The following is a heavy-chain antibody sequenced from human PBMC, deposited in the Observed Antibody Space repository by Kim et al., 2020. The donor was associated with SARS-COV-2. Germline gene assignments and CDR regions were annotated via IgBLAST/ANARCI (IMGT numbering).Heavy chain of an antibody. Sequence: GGSLRLSCAASGFTFTSFAMHWVRQAPGKGLEWVALISYDGDNNYYADSVKGRFTISRDNSKNALYLQMNSLRAEDTAVYYCARDVNYYGSGSDYWGQGTLVTVSS. J-gene: IGHJ4*02. CDR1: GFTFTSFA. D-gene: IGHD3-10*01. CDR3: ARDVNYYGSGSDY. V-gene: IGHV3-30*04. CDR2: ISYDGDNN.